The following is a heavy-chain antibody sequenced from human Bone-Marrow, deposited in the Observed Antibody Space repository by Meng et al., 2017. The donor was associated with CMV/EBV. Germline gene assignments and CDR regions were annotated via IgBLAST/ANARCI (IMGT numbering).Heavy chain of an antibody. CDR2: MNPNSGDT. CDR1: GYTFTSYD. J-gene: IGHJ4*02. D-gene: IGHD3-3*01. V-gene: IGHV1-8*01. CDR3: ARESPNYDFWSGYYRYLDS. Sequence: ASVKVSCKASGYTFTSYDINWVRQATGQGLEWMGWMNPNSGDTNCSQKFQGRLIMTRDTSIRTAYMQLTRLRSDDTGVYYCARESPNYDFWSGYYRYLDSWGQGTLVTVSS.